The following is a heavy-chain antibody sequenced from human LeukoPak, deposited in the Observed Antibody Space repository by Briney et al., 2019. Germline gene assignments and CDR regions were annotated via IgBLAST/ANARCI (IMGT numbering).Heavy chain of an antibody. J-gene: IGHJ4*02. CDR1: GYTFTGYY. CDR3: ASSPNWGFDY. V-gene: IGHV1-2*06. Sequence: GASVTVSCTASGYTFTGYYMHWVRQAPGQGLEWMGRINPNSGGTNYAQKFQGRVTMTRDTSISTAYVELSRLTSDDTAVYYCASSPNWGFDYWGQGTLVTVSS. CDR2: INPNSGGT. D-gene: IGHD7-27*01.